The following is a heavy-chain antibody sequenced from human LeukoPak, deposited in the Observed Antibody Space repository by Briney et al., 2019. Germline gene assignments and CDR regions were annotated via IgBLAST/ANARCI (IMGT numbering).Heavy chain of an antibody. V-gene: IGHV1-69*05. Sequence: SVKVSCKASGGTFSSYAISWVRQAPGQGLEWMGGIIPIFGTANYAQKFQGRVTITTHESTSTAYMELSSLRSEDTAVYYCARAGITMVRGVIIPGAFDIWGQGTMVTVSS. CDR2: IIPIFGTA. D-gene: IGHD3-10*01. CDR3: ARAGITMVRGVIIPGAFDI. J-gene: IGHJ3*02. CDR1: GGTFSSYA.